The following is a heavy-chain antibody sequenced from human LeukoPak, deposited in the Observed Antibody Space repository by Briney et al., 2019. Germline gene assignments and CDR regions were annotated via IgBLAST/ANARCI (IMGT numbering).Heavy chain of an antibody. V-gene: IGHV3-33*01. J-gene: IGHJ4*02. CDR2: VCVDGVSK. D-gene: IGHD3-10*01. CDR1: GFTFNHYG. Sequence: PGGTLRLSCAASGFTFNHYGMHWLRRAPGKGLEWVAVVCVDGVSKTYADCVKSRFTTSGDNSKNTLSMEMSSVSAEDTAVYFCARDRGWVASNSERFDFWGQGTLVTVSS. CDR3: ARDRGWVASNSERFDF.